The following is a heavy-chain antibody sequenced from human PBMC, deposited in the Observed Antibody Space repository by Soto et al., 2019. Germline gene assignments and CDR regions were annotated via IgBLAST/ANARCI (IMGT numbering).Heavy chain of an antibody. CDR2: ISYDGNNK. Sequence: QVQLVESGGGAVQPGRSLRLSCAASGFTFSTYGMHWVRQAPGKGLEWVAVISYDGNNKYSGDSVKGRFTISRDNSKNTLYLQMDSLRAEDTAVYYCAKGKGSGNYPNYLDYWGQGTLVTVSS. CDR1: GFTFSTYG. V-gene: IGHV3-30*18. J-gene: IGHJ4*02. D-gene: IGHD3-10*01. CDR3: AKGKGSGNYPNYLDY.